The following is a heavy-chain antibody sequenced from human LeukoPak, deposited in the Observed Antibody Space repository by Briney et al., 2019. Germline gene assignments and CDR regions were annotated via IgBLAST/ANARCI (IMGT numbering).Heavy chain of an antibody. CDR3: AKQLGYCSDGSCYFPY. Sequence: GGSLRLSCAASGFTFSSSAMSWVRQAPGRGRGWVSPISNNGGYTYYADSVQGRFTISRDNSKSTLCLQMNSLRAEDTAVYYCAKQLGYCSDGSCYFPYWGQGTLVTVSS. D-gene: IGHD2-15*01. V-gene: IGHV3-23*01. CDR2: ISNNGGYT. J-gene: IGHJ4*02. CDR1: GFTFSSSA.